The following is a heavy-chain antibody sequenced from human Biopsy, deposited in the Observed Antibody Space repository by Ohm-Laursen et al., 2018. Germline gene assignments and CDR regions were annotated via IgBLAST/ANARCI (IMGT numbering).Heavy chain of an antibody. CDR3: AGDPGYDFWSGSDPFDI. CDR1: GYTFTAYG. V-gene: IGHV1-18*04. CDR2: ISTYNDDT. J-gene: IGHJ3*02. D-gene: IGHD3-3*01. Sequence: ASVKVSCKTSGYTFTAYGISWVRQAPGQGLEWMGWISTYNDDTNIAQKFQGRVSMTTDTSMRTAYMELRSLRSGDTAIYFCAGDPGYDFWSGSDPFDIWGQGTLVTVS.